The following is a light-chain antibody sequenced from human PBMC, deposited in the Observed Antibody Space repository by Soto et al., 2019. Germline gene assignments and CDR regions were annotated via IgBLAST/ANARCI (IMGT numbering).Light chain of an antibody. V-gene: IGLV2-14*01. CDR3: SSYATDSTYV. Sequence: QSALTQPASVSASPGQSITISCTGTSSDVGGYNYVSWYQQHPGKAPKLMIYEVTNRPSGVSIRFSGSKSGNTASLTISGLQAEDEADYYCSSYATDSTYVFGTGTKLTVL. CDR2: EVT. CDR1: SSDVGGYNY. J-gene: IGLJ1*01.